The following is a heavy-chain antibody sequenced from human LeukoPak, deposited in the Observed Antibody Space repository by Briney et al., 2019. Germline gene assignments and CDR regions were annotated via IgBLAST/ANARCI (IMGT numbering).Heavy chain of an antibody. D-gene: IGHD7-27*01. Sequence: PGGSLRLSCAASGFTFSSYGMNWVRQAPGKGLEWVSHISTSGSIIYYADSVEGRFTISRDNAKNSLYLQMNSLRDEDTAVYYCARKGIGNWGSAYWGQGTLVTVSS. V-gene: IGHV3-48*02. CDR3: ARKGIGNWGSAY. CDR1: GFTFSSYG. CDR2: ISTSGSII. J-gene: IGHJ4*02.